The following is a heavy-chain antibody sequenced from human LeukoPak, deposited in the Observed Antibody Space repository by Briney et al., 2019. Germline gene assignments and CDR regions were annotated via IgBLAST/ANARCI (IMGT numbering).Heavy chain of an antibody. CDR3: ASGTSRVTKDY. CDR2: INHSGST. J-gene: IGHJ4*02. CDR1: GGSFSGYY. V-gene: IGHV4-34*01. Sequence: SETLSLTCAVYGGSFSGYYWNWIRPPPGKGLEWIGEINHSGSTNYNPSLKSRVTISVDTSKNQFSLKLSSVTAADTAVYYCASGTSRVTKDYWGQGTLVTVSS. D-gene: IGHD4-17*01.